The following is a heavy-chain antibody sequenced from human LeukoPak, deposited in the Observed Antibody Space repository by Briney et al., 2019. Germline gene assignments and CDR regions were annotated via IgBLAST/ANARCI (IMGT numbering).Heavy chain of an antibody. CDR2: INHSGST. J-gene: IGHJ6*03. V-gene: IGHV4-34*01. Sequence: SETLSLTCTVSGDSISSYYWSWIRQPPGKRLEWIGEINHSGSTSYNPSLKSRVTISVDTSKNQFSLKLSSVTAADTAVYYCARGRRSIVVVPAARRGYYYMDVWGNGTTVTVSS. CDR3: ARGRRSIVVVPAARRGYYYMDV. D-gene: IGHD2-2*01. CDR1: GDSISSYY.